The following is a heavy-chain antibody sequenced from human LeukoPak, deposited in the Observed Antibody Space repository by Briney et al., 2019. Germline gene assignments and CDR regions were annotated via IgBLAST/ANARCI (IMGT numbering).Heavy chain of an antibody. CDR1: GGSISSSSYY. CDR3: AGMTTVTTSVPDAFDI. D-gene: IGHD4-11*01. Sequence: SETLSLTCTVSGGSISSSSYYWGWIRQPPGKGLEWIGSVYYTGSTYYNPSLQSRVTISVDTSKNQFSLKLSSVTAADTAVYYCAGMTTVTTSVPDAFDIWGQGTMVTVSS. J-gene: IGHJ3*02. CDR2: VYYTGST. V-gene: IGHV4-39*07.